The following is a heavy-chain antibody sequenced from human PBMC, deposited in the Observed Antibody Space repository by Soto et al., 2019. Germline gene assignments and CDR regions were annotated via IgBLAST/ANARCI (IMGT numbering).Heavy chain of an antibody. D-gene: IGHD3-9*01. J-gene: IGHJ3*01. Sequence: QLLGSGGGLVQPGGSLRLSCEASGFTFNIYAMTWVRQAPGKGLEWVSNIGSTGTTTYYVDSVKGRFAISRDNSKSTLYLEMNSLRAEDTAVYYCATVARYDDFDVWGQGTMVTVSS. CDR2: IGSTGTTT. CDR3: ATVARYDDFDV. V-gene: IGHV3-23*01. CDR1: GFTFNIYA.